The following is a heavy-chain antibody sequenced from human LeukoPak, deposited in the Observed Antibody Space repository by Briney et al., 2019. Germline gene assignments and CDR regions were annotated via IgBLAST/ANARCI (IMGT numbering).Heavy chain of an antibody. D-gene: IGHD2-2*01. CDR2: ISYDGSNK. CDR1: GFTLSSYA. J-gene: IGHJ6*02. V-gene: IGHV3-30*03. CDR3: ARAAGYCSSTSYYGYYGMDV. Sequence: GGSLRLSCAAPGFTLSSYAMSWARQARGKGLDWGAVISYDGSNKYYADCAKGRFTISRDNSKNTLYLQMNSLRAEDTAVYYCARAAGYCSSTSYYGYYGMDVWGQGTTVTVSS.